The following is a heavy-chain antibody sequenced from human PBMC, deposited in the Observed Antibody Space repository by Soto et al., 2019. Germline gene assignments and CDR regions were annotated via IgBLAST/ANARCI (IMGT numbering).Heavy chain of an antibody. CDR1: GYSIRSGSY. CDR3: ARVHVMVVAGSTFDY. CDR2: IYHGGTT. D-gene: IGHD6-19*01. V-gene: IGHV4-38-2*02. Sequence: SETLSLTCTVSGYSIRSGSYWAWIRQPPGKGPEWIASIYHGGTTFYNPSLKSRITISVDTSNNQFSLKLTSVTAADTAVYYCARVHVMVVAGSTFDYWGHGTLVTVSS. J-gene: IGHJ4*01.